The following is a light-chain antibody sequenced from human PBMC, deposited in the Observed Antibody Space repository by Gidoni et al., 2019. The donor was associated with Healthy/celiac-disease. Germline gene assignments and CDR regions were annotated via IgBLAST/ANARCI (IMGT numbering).Light chain of an antibody. CDR1: QSVSSY. CDR3: QQRSNWPWT. CDR2: DAS. Sequence: EIVLTQSPATLSLSPGERATLSCRASQSVSSYLAWYQQKPGQAPRLLIDDASNRATGIPARFSGSGSGTDFTLTISSLEPEDFAVYYCQQRSNWPWTFXQXTKVEIK. V-gene: IGKV3-11*01. J-gene: IGKJ1*01.